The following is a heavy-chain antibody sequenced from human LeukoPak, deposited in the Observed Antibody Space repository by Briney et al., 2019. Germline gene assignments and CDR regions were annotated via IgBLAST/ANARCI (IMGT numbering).Heavy chain of an antibody. CDR1: GESLNSYY. V-gene: IGHV4-34*01. CDR3: ARGAWATRLGS. Sequence: PSETLSLTCAVYGESLNSYYWSWVRQPPGEGLEWIEEIYESGTTEYNPSLKSRVTISMVPSKQQFSLSLSSVTAADTAVYYCARGAWATRLGSWGLGTPVIVSS. J-gene: IGHJ4*02. D-gene: IGHD2-15*01. CDR2: IYESGTT.